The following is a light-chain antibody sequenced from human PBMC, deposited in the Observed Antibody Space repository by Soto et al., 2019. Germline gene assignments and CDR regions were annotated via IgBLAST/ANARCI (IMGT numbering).Light chain of an antibody. CDR3: QQYESSTLT. Sequence: EIVLTQSPGTLSLSVGERVTLSCRASQSVSSYLAWYQQTPGQAPRLLIYATSNMATGTPGRFSGSGSVTDFTLTISRLEPEYLTVDYCQQYESSTLTFGGGTTVESK. CDR2: ATS. CDR1: QSVSSY. J-gene: IGKJ4*01. V-gene: IGKV3-20*01.